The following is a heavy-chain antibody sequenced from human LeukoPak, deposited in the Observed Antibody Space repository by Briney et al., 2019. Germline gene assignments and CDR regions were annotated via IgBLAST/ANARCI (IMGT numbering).Heavy chain of an antibody. CDR2: ISGSGGST. J-gene: IGHJ6*03. Sequence: GGSLRLSCAASGFTISSYAMSWVRQAPGKELEWVSAISGSGGSTYYADSVKGRFTISRDNSKNTLYLQMNSLRDEDTAVYYCAKASDYSNPHYYYYYMDVWGKGTTVTVSS. CDR3: AKASDYSNPHYYYYYMDV. D-gene: IGHD4-11*01. V-gene: IGHV3-23*01. CDR1: GFTISSYA.